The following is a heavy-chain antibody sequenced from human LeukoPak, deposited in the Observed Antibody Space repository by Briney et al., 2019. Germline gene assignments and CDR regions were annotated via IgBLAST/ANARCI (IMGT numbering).Heavy chain of an antibody. D-gene: IGHD1-1*01. Sequence: SVKVSCKASGGTFSSYAISWVRQAPGQGLEWMGRIIPILGIANYAQKFQGRVTITADKSTSTAYMELSCLRSEDTAVYYCARLRDNWNDFDYWGQGTLVTVSS. CDR2: IIPILGIA. CDR1: GGTFSSYA. J-gene: IGHJ4*02. V-gene: IGHV1-69*04. CDR3: ARLRDNWNDFDY.